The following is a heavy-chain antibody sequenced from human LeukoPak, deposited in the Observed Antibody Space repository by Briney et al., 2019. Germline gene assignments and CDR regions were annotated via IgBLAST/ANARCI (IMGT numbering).Heavy chain of an antibody. J-gene: IGHJ4*02. Sequence: GGSLRLSCVVSGFTFRSYEMNWVRQAPGKGLEWVSYISSSGTTIYYADSVKGRFTISRDNAKNSLFLQMSSLTAEDTAVYYCARMRPELDYWGQGTLVTVSS. CDR1: GFTFRSYE. D-gene: IGHD6-6*01. V-gene: IGHV3-48*03. CDR2: ISSSGTTI. CDR3: ARMRPELDY.